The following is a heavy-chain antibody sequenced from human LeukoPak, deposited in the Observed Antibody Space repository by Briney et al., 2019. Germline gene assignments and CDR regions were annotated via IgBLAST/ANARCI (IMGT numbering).Heavy chain of an antibody. CDR2: IYHSGST. CDR1: GYSISSGYY. D-gene: IGHD3-3*01. CDR3: ARDSNEWLSATPFDY. J-gene: IGHJ4*02. V-gene: IGHV4-38-2*02. Sequence: SETLSLTCAVSGYSISSGYYWGWIRQPPGKGLEWIGSIYHSGSTYYNPSLKSRVTISVDTSKNQFSLKLSSVTAADTAVYYCARDSNEWLSATPFDYWGQGTLVTVSS.